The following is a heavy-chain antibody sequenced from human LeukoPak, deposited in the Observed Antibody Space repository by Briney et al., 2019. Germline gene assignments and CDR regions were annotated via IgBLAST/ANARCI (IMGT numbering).Heavy chain of an antibody. J-gene: IGHJ4*02. CDR3: ARGTYDSSGYYGDY. Sequence: ASVKVSCKASGYTFTNCYIHWVRQAPGQGLEWMGLINPGGDNTDYAQNFQGRVTMTRDTSTSTVYMELSRLRSDDTAVYFCARGTYDSSGYYGDYWGQGTLITVSS. V-gene: IGHV1-46*01. CDR2: INPGGDNT. CDR1: GYTFTNCY. D-gene: IGHD3-22*01.